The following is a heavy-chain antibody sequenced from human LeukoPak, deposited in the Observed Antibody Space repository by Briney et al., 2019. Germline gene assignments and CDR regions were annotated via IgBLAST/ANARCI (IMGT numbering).Heavy chain of an antibody. CDR2: ISYDGSNK. V-gene: IGHV3-30*18. CDR3: AKAGGGYDYYFDY. J-gene: IGHJ4*02. D-gene: IGHD5-12*01. CDR1: GFTFSSYG. Sequence: GGSLRLSCAASGFTFSSYGMHWVRQAPGKGLEWVAVISYDGSNKYYADSVKGRFTISRDNSKNTLYLQMNSLRAEDTAVYYCAKAGGGYDYYFDYWGQGTLVTVSS.